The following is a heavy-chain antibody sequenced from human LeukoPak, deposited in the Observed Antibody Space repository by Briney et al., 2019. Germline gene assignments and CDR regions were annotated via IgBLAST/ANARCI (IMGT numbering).Heavy chain of an antibody. D-gene: IGHD3-10*01. CDR1: GGTFSSYG. V-gene: IGHV3-30*18. J-gene: IGHJ4*02. CDR3: AKDLPYLLYYFDY. Sequence: SCKASGGTFSSYGMHWVRQAPGKGLEWVAVISYDGSNKYYADSVKGRFTISRDNSKNTLYLQMNSLRAEDTAVYYCAKDLPYLLYYFDYWGQGTLVTVSS. CDR2: ISYDGSNK.